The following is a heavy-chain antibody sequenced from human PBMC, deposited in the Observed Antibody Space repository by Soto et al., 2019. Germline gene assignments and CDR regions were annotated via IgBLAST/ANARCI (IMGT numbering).Heavy chain of an antibody. CDR3: ARSGYYGSGSYYDY. J-gene: IGHJ4*02. V-gene: IGHV4-59*01. CDR1: GGSISSYY. CDR2: IYYSGST. D-gene: IGHD3-10*01. Sequence: PSETLSLTCTVSGGSISSYYWSWIRQPPGKGLEWIGYIYYSGSTNYNPSLKSRVTISVDTSKNQLSLKLSSVTAADTAVYYCARSGYYGSGSYYDYWGQGTLVTVSS.